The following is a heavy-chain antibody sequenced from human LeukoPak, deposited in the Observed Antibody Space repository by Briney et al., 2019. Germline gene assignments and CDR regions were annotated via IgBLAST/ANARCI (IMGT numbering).Heavy chain of an antibody. J-gene: IGHJ4*02. CDR1: GFTFSSYA. CDR3: AKDLLGSSYGRFDY. D-gene: IGHD5-18*01. CDR2: ISGTGGST. Sequence: GGSLRLSCAASGFTFSSYAMNWVRQAPGKGLEWVSGISGTGGSTDYADSVKGRFTISRDNSKNTLYLQMKSLRAEDTAVYYCAKDLLGSSYGRFDYWGQGTLVTVSS. V-gene: IGHV3-23*01.